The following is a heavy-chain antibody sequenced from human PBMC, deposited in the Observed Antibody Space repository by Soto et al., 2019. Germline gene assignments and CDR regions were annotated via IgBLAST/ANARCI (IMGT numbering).Heavy chain of an antibody. D-gene: IGHD2-2*02. V-gene: IGHV1-2*04. J-gene: IGHJ1*01. Sequence: ASVKVSCKASGYTFTGYYMHWVRQAPGQGLEWMGWINPNSGGTNYAQKFQGWVTMTRDTSINTAYMELSRLRSDDTAVYYCARAPRQCSSTSCYNSAEYFQHWGQGTLVTVSS. CDR2: INPNSGGT. CDR3: ARAPRQCSSTSCYNSAEYFQH. CDR1: GYTFTGYY.